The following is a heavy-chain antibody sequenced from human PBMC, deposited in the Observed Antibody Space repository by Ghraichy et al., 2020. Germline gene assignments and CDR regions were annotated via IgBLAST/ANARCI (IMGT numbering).Heavy chain of an antibody. CDR3: ARGNYDILTWGRPCWFDP. CDR2: ISSSRSTI. CDR1: GFSFSSNS. Sequence: GGSLRLSCAASGFSFSSNSMNWVRQAPGKGLEWVSYISSSRSTIYYADSVKGRFTISRDNAKNSLYLQMSSLRDEDTAVYYCARGNYDILTWGRPCWFDPWGQGTLVTVSS. D-gene: IGHD3-9*01. J-gene: IGHJ5*02. V-gene: IGHV3-48*02.